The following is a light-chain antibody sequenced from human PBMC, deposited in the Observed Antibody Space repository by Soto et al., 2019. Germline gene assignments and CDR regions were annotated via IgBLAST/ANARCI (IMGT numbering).Light chain of an antibody. CDR2: AAS. V-gene: IGKV1-39*01. CDR1: QSISSY. CDR3: QQSYSTPVA. J-gene: IGKJ1*01. Sequence: DIQMTQSPSSLSASVGDRVTITCRASQSISSYLNWYQQKPGKAPKVLIYAASSLQSGVPSRFSGSGSGTEFTLTISSLQPEDFATYYCQQSYSTPVAFGQGTKV.